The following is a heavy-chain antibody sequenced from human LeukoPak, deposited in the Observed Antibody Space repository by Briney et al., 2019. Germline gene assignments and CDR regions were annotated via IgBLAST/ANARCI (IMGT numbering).Heavy chain of an antibody. CDR3: ARDMGGIFYDFWSSPLSDAFDI. CDR2: IIPIFGTA. V-gene: IGHV1-69*13. J-gene: IGHJ3*02. D-gene: IGHD3-3*01. CDR1: GFTFTRYG. Sequence: AASVKVSCKTSGFTFTRYGISWVRQAPGQGLEWMGGIIPIFGTANYAQKFQGRVTITADESTSTAYMELSSLRSEDTAVYYCARDMGGIFYDFWSSPLSDAFDIWGQGTMVTVSS.